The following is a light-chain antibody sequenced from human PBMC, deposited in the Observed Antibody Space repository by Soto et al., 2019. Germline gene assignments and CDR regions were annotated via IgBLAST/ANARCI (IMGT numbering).Light chain of an antibody. J-gene: IGKJ1*01. Sequence: DIVMTQSPDSLAVSLGERANINCKSSQPVLSRSNNKNYLSWYQQKPGQPPKLLISWASTRESGVPDRFSGSGSGTDFTLTISTLQAEDVAVYYCQQYDSAPWAFGQGTKVEIQ. CDR1: QPVLSRSNNKNY. V-gene: IGKV4-1*01. CDR3: QQYDSAPWA. CDR2: WAS.